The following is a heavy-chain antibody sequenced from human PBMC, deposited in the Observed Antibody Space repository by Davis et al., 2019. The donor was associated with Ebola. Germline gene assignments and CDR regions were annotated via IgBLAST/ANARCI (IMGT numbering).Heavy chain of an antibody. Sequence: PGGSLRLSCAASGFTFSSYWMHWVRQAPGKGLVWVSRINSDGSSTSYADSVKGRFTISRDNAKNTLYLQMNSLRAEDTAVYYCARGHRWLQLGGFDYWGQGTLVTVSS. CDR2: INSDGSST. V-gene: IGHV3-74*01. J-gene: IGHJ4*02. D-gene: IGHD5-24*01. CDR3: ARGHRWLQLGGFDY. CDR1: GFTFSSYW.